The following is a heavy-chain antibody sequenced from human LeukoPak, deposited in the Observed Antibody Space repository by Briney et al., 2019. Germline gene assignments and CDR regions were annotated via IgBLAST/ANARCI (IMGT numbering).Heavy chain of an antibody. CDR3: ARHRYDSSGYYSFDY. D-gene: IGHD3-22*01. CDR1: GGSISSYY. J-gene: IGHJ4*02. V-gene: IGHV4-59*08. CDR2: IYYSGST. Sequence: SETQSHTCTVSGGSISSYYWSWIRQPPGKGLEWIGYIYYSGSTKYNPSLKSRVTISVDTSKNQFSLKLSSVTAADTAVYYCARHRYDSSGYYSFDYWGQGTLVTVSS.